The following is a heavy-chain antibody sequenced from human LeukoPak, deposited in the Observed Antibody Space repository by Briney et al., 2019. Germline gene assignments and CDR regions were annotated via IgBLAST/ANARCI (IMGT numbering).Heavy chain of an antibody. Sequence: GGSLRLSCAASGFTFSNFGMHWVRQAPGQGLEWVAVISYDGSNKYYADSVKGRFTTSRDNSKNTLYLQMNSLRAEDTAVYYCAKASVYVYYGMDVWGQGTTVTVSS. CDR1: GFTFSNFG. CDR2: ISYDGSNK. D-gene: IGHD3-16*02. J-gene: IGHJ6*02. CDR3: AKASVYVYYGMDV. V-gene: IGHV3-30*18.